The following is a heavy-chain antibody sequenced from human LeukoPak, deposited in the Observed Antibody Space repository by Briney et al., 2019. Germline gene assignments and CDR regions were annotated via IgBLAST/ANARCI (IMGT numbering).Heavy chain of an antibody. D-gene: IGHD4-23*01. CDR2: ISYDGSNK. V-gene: IGHV3-30*03. Sequence: GGSLRLSCAASGFTFSSYGMHWVRQAPGKGLEWVAVISYDGSNKYYADSVKGRFTISRDNSKNTLYLQMNSLRAEDTAVYYCARDSLYGGKPTYYFDYWGQGTLVTVSS. J-gene: IGHJ4*02. CDR1: GFTFSSYG. CDR3: ARDSLYGGKPTYYFDY.